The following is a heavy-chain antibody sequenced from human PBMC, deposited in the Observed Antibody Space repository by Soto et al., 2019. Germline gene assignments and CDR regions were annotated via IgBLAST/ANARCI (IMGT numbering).Heavy chain of an antibody. CDR3: ARDREWELVEVGWFDP. V-gene: IGHV1-18*01. CDR1: GYTFTSYG. D-gene: IGHD1-26*01. J-gene: IGHJ5*02. CDR2: ISAYNGNT. Sequence: GASVKVSCKASGYTFTSYGISWVRQAPGQGLEWMGWISAYNGNTNYAQKLQGRVTMTTDTSTSTAYMELRSLRSDDTAVYYCARDREWELVEVGWFDPWGQGTLVTVSS.